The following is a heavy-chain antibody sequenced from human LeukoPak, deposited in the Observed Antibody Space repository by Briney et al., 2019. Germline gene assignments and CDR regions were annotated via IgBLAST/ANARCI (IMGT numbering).Heavy chain of an antibody. V-gene: IGHV1-2*02. CDR1: GYTFTGYY. Sequence: ASVKVSCKASGYTFTGYYMHWVRQAPGQGLEWMGWINPNSGGTNYAQKLQGRVTMTTDTSTSTAYMELRSLRSDDTAVYYCARSPPYSYGSPTAEHWGQGTLVTVSS. CDR2: INPNSGGT. J-gene: IGHJ4*02. CDR3: ARSPPYSYGSPTAEH. D-gene: IGHD5-18*01.